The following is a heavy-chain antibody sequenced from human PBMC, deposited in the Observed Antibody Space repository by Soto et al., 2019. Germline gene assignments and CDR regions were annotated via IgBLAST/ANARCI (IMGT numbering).Heavy chain of an antibody. J-gene: IGHJ6*02. CDR2: IWYSGSNQ. CDR3: VGQSLSMFRQYYGMDV. CDR1: GFSFSHYG. V-gene: IGHV3-33*01. Sequence: QVQLVESGGGVVQPGKSLTLSCPASGFSFSHYGMHWVRQAPGKGLEWVAVIWYSGSNQFYSDSVKGRFTISRDISNNTVFLQMNSLRAEDTAVYYCVGQSLSMFRQYYGMDVWGQGTTVAVSS. D-gene: IGHD3-10*02.